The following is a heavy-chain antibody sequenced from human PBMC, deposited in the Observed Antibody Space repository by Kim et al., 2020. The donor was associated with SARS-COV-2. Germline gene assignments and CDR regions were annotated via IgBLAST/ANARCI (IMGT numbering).Heavy chain of an antibody. J-gene: IGHJ4*02. Sequence: YADSVKGRFTISRDNSKNTLYLQMNSLRAEDTAVYYCAKDGSYSAYYFDYWGQGTLVTVSS. CDR3: AKDGSYSAYYFDY. V-gene: IGHV3-30*02. D-gene: IGHD1-26*01.